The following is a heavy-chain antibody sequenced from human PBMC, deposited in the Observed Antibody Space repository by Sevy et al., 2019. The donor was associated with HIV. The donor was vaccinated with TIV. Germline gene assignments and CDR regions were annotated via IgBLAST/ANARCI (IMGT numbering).Heavy chain of an antibody. J-gene: IGHJ4*02. CDR2: ISAYNGNT. Sequence: ASVKVSCKASGYSFTSRGIDWVRQAPGQGLEWLGWISAYNGNTKYGQRLQDRVTMTTDTSASTAYMELRSLRSDDTAVYYCARAGGLWFGESDYWGQGTLVTVSS. CDR1: GYSFTSRG. CDR3: ARAGGLWFGESDY. V-gene: IGHV1-18*01. D-gene: IGHD3-10*01.